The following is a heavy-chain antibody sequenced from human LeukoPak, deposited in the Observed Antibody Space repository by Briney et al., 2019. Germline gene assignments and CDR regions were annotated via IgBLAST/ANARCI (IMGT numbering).Heavy chain of an antibody. V-gene: IGHV3-20*01. CDR3: ARDNTIRGEGFDP. CDR1: GFTFSNAW. D-gene: IGHD3-10*01. J-gene: IGHJ5*02. Sequence: GGSLRLSCAASGFTFSNAWMSWVRQAPGKGLEWVSGINWNGGSTGYADSVKGRFTISRDNAKNSLYLQMNSLRAEDTALYHCARDNTIRGEGFDPWGQGTLVTVSS. CDR2: INWNGGST.